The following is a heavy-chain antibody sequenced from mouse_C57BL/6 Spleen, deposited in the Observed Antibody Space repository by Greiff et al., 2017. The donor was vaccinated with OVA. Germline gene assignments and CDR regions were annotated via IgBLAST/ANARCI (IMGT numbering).Heavy chain of an antibody. J-gene: IGHJ2*01. CDR2: ISSGGSYT. CDR1: GFTFSSYG. Sequence: EVNVVESGGDLVQPGGSLKLSCAASGFTFSSYGMSWVRQTPDKRLEWVATISSGGSYTYFPDSVKGRFAISRDNAKNHLYLQMSSLKSEDTAMYYCARHGFEYWGQGTTLTVSS. V-gene: IGHV5-6*01. CDR3: ARHGFEY.